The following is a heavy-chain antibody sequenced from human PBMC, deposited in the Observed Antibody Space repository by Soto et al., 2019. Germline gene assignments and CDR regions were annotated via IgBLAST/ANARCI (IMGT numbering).Heavy chain of an antibody. CDR2: ISPDGTEK. V-gene: IGHV3-7*01. D-gene: IGHD2-15*01. CDR3: ARSSWWYAGY. CDR1: GSTFSTAY. J-gene: IGHJ4*02. Sequence: GGSLRLCCGASGSTFSTAYVTWVRQAAGKGLEWVANISPDGTEKYHEDSVRGRFTISRDNAKNSLYLQMNSLRVEDTAIYYCARSSWWYAGYWGQGT.